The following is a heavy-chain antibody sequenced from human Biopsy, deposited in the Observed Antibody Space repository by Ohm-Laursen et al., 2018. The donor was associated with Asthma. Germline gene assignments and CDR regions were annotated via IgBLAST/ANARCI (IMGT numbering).Heavy chain of an antibody. V-gene: IGHV1-69*13. CDR3: ARGYSGTDRIVYYYSGMEV. Sequence: PVKVSCKASGDSLGSFINYAISWVRQAPRQGLEWMGGLIPVLGTADYAPMFEGRVTITADESTSTAYLELTSLRFEDTAVYYCARGYSGTDRIVYYYSGMEVWGQGTTVTVSS. D-gene: IGHD5-12*01. J-gene: IGHJ6*02. CDR1: GDSLGSFINYA. CDR2: LIPVLGTA.